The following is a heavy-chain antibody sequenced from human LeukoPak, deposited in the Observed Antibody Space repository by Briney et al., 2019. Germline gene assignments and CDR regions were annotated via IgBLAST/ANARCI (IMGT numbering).Heavy chain of an antibody. J-gene: IGHJ4*02. CDR3: AKDVVRGVIITLFDY. D-gene: IGHD3-10*01. CDR2: ISYDGSNK. CDR1: GFNFDSYS. V-gene: IGHV3-30*18. Sequence: GGSLRLSCAASGFNFDSYSMNWVRQAPGKGLEWVAVISYDGSNKYYADSVKGRFTISRDNSKNTVYLQMNSLRAEDTAVYYCAKDVVRGVIITLFDYWGQGTLVTVSS.